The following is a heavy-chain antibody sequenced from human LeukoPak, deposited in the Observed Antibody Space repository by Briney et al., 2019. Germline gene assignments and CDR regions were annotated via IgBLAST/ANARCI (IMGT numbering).Heavy chain of an antibody. D-gene: IGHD6-6*01. CDR2: INPNSGGA. CDR3: ARESSSSPSTFDC. CDR1: GYTFTGYY. Sequence: GASVKVSCKASGYTFTGYYIHWVRQAPGQGLEWMGWINPNSGGANCAQRFQGRVTMTGDTSISTAYMEMYSLRSDDTAVYYCARESSSSPSTFDCWGQGTLVTVSS. J-gene: IGHJ4*02. V-gene: IGHV1-2*02.